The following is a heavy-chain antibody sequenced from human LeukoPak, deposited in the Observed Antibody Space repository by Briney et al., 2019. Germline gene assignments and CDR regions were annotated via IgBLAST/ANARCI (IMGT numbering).Heavy chain of an antibody. V-gene: IGHV4-39*01. CDR2: IFYSGNA. CDR3: ARTYSGSYYSIHY. Sequence: SETLSLTCTVSGGSISSSSYYWGRIRQPPGKGLEWIGSIFYSGNAFYNPSLKSRVTISVDTSKNQFSLKLTSVTAADTAVYYCARTYSGSYYSIHYWGQGTLVTVSS. D-gene: IGHD1-26*01. J-gene: IGHJ4*02. CDR1: GGSISSSSYY.